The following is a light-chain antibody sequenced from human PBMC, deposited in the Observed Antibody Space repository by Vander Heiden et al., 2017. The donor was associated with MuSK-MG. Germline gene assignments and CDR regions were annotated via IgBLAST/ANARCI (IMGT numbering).Light chain of an antibody. Sequence: QSVLTQPPSVSGAPGQRVTISCTGSDSNIGAGYDVHWYQQIPGTAPKVLIYGNSNRPSGVPDRFSASKSGTSASLAITGLQAEDEADYDCQSYDNSLSGSGVFGGGTKLTVL. J-gene: IGLJ2*01. CDR3: QSYDNSLSGSGV. CDR2: GNS. CDR1: DSNIGAGYD. V-gene: IGLV1-40*01.